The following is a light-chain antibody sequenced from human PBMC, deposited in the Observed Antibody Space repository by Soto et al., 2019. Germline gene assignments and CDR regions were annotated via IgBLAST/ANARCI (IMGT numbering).Light chain of an antibody. CDR3: QQYSSNSA. Sequence: IQMTQSPSSLSASVGDRVTITCRASQGIRKDLGWYQVKPGKAPKLLIHRASSLGTGVPSRFSGSGSGTEFTLTITSLQPDDFATYYCQQYSSNSAFGPGTKVDIK. V-gene: IGKV1-17*01. CDR1: QGIRKD. CDR2: RAS. J-gene: IGKJ1*01.